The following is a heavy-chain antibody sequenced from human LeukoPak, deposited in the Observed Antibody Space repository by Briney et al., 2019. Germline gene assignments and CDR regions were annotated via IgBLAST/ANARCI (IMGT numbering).Heavy chain of an antibody. CDR3: ARKGYYASSGYFGYFHH. CDR1: GFSFNTYS. V-gene: IGHV3-21*01. D-gene: IGHD3-22*01. J-gene: IGHJ1*01. Sequence: GGSLRLSCAASGFSFNTYSMNWVRQAPGKGLECVSYISSGSTYIYYADSVKGRFTISRDNGKNSLYLQMNSLRAEDTAVYYCARKGYYASSGYFGYFHHWGQGTLVTVSS. CDR2: ISSGSTYI.